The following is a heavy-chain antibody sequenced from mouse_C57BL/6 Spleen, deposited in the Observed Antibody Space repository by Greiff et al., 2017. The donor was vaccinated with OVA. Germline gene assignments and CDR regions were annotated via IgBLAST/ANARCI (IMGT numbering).Heavy chain of an antibody. CDR2: IDPNSGGT. J-gene: IGHJ1*03. D-gene: IGHD1-1*01. CDR1: GYTFTSYW. Sequence: VQLQQPGAELVKPGASVKLSCKASGYTFTSYWMHWVKQRPGRGLEWIGRIDPNSGGTKYNEKFKSKATLTVDKPSSTAYMQLSILTSEDSAVYYCARSGYYGSSYWYFDVWGTGTTVTVSS. CDR3: ARSGYYGSSYWYFDV. V-gene: IGHV1-72*01.